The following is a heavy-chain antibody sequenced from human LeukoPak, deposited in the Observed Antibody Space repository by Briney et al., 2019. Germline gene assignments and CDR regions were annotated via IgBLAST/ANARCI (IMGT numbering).Heavy chain of an antibody. CDR2: ISSSSSTI. D-gene: IGHD5-24*01. J-gene: IGHJ4*02. CDR1: GFTFNNYY. Sequence: PGGSLRLSCAASGFTFNNYYMSWVRQAPGKGLECVSCISSSSSTIYYADSVKGRFTISRDKARNSLYLQMNALRAEDTAVHYCARSVDVDYWGQGILVTVSP. V-gene: IGHV3-48*01. CDR3: ARSVDVDY.